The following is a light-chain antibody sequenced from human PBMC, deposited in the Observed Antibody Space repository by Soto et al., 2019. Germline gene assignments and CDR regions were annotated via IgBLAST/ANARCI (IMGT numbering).Light chain of an antibody. Sequence: EIVMTQSPATLSVSPGERATLSCRASQSVSSDVAWYQHKPGQAPRLLIYGASTRATGIPARFSGSGSGTEGTLTISSLKSEDFAVYYCQQYINWPRTFGQGTKLEIK. CDR3: QQYINWPRT. J-gene: IGKJ2*01. CDR1: QSVSSD. CDR2: GAS. V-gene: IGKV3-15*01.